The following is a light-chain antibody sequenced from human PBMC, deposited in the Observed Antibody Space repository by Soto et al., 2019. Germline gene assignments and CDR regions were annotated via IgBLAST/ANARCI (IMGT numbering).Light chain of an antibody. J-gene: IGKJ2*01. CDR3: QQYYGTPYT. CDR2: WAS. V-gene: IGKV4-1*01. Sequence: DIVMTQSPDSLAVSLGERATINCKSSQSVLYSSNNNNYLTWYQQKPGQPPKLLIYWASTRESGVPDRFSGSGSGTEFTLTISSLQAEDVAVYYCQQYYGTPYTFGQGTKLEIK. CDR1: QSVLYSSNNNNY.